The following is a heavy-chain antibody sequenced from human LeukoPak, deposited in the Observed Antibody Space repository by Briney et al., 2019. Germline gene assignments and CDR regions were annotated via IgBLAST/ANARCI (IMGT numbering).Heavy chain of an antibody. V-gene: IGHV3-30-3*01. CDR3: ARGGRVVLYYFDY. Sequence: GGSLRLSCAASGFTFSSYAMHWVRQAPGKGLEWVAVISYDGSNKYYADSVKRRFTISRDKSKNTLYLQMNSLRAEDTAVYYCARGGRVVLYYFDYWGQGTLVTVSS. J-gene: IGHJ4*02. D-gene: IGHD2-15*01. CDR1: GFTFSSYA. CDR2: ISYDGSNK.